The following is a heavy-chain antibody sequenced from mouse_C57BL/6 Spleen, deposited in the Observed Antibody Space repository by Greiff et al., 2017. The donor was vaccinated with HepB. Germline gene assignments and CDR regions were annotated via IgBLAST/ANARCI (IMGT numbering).Heavy chain of an antibody. Sequence: QVQLKQSGAELARPGASVKLSCKASGYTFTSYGISWVKQRTGQGLEWIGEIYPRSGNTYYNEKFKGKATLTADKSSSTAYMELRSLTSEDSAVYFCARKSSGYDYAMDYWGQGTSVTVSS. CDR2: IYPRSGNT. V-gene: IGHV1-81*01. D-gene: IGHD3-2*02. CDR3: ARKSSGYDYAMDY. CDR1: GYTFTSYG. J-gene: IGHJ4*01.